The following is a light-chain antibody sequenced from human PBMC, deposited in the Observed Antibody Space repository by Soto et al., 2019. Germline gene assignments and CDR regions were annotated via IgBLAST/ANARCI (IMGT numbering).Light chain of an antibody. Sequence: QSVLTQPPSVSESPRQRVTISCSGSSSNLGNNAVNWYQQLPGKAPKLLIYYDDLLPSGVSDRFSGPKSGTSASLAISGLQSEDEADYYCAAWDDSLNGPVFGGGTQLTVL. CDR1: SSNLGNNA. J-gene: IGLJ7*01. V-gene: IGLV1-36*01. CDR2: YDD. CDR3: AAWDDSLNGPV.